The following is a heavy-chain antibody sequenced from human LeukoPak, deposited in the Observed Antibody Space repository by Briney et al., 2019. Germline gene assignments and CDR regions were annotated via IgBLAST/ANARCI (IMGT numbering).Heavy chain of an antibody. CDR1: GFTFSSYG. V-gene: IGHV3-30*18. Sequence: PGRSLRLSCAASGFTFSSYGMHWVRQAPGKGLEWVAVISYDGSNKYYADSVKGRFTISRDNSKNTLYPQMHSLRAEDTAVYYCAKNALRFLEGPWDYFDYWGQGTLVTVSS. J-gene: IGHJ4*02. D-gene: IGHD3-3*01. CDR2: ISYDGSNK. CDR3: AKNALRFLEGPWDYFDY.